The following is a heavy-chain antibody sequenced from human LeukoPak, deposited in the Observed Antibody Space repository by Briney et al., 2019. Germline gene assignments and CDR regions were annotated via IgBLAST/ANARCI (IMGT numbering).Heavy chain of an antibody. J-gene: IGHJ4*02. CDR1: GFTFSSYS. CDR3: AREHNLIAVAGMGQWGIFDY. Sequence: GGSLRLSCAASGFTFSSYSMNWVRQAPGKGLECVSYISSSSSTIYYADSVKGRFTISRDNAKNSLYLQMNSLRAEDTAVYYCAREHNLIAVAGMGQWGIFDYWGEGTLVTVSS. D-gene: IGHD6-19*01. CDR2: ISSSSSTI. V-gene: IGHV3-48*01.